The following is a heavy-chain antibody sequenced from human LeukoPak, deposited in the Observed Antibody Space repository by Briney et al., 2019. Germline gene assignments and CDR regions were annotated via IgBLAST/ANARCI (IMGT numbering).Heavy chain of an antibody. D-gene: IGHD4-17*01. J-gene: IGHJ4*02. Sequence: PGRSLRLSCAASGFTFSSHAMHWVRQAPGKGLEWVALISYAGTNKYYADSVKGRFTISRDNSKNTLFLQMNSLRPEDTAVFYCAKGYGPNYYFEYWGQGTLVTVSS. CDR1: GFTFSSHA. CDR2: ISYAGTNK. CDR3: AKGYGPNYYFEY. V-gene: IGHV3-30*04.